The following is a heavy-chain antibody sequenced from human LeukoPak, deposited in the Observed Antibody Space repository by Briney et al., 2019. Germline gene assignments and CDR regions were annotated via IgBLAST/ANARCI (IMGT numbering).Heavy chain of an antibody. D-gene: IGHD1-7*01. Sequence: GGSLRLSCAASGFTFSDYWIHWVRQAPGKGLVWVSRINTDGSITNYADSVKGRFTISRDNAKNSLYQQMNSLRAEDTAVYYCARDGITGTTLFHDYYYYGMDVWGQGTTVTVSS. CDR3: ARDGITGTTLFHDYYYYGMDV. V-gene: IGHV3-74*01. CDR1: GFTFSDYW. CDR2: INTDGSIT. J-gene: IGHJ6*02.